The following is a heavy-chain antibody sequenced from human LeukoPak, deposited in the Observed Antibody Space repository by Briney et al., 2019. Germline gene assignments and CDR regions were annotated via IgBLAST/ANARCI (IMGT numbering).Heavy chain of an antibody. V-gene: IGHV3-48*03. D-gene: IGHD2-2*01. Sequence: PGGSLRLSCAASGFTFSSYEMNWVRQAPGKGLERVSYISSSGSTIYYADSVKGRFTISRDNAKNSLYLQMNSLRAEDTAVYYCARDMLGPGDCSSTSCPERDYYHYYGMDVWGKGTTVTVSS. J-gene: IGHJ6*04. CDR1: GFTFSSYE. CDR2: ISSSGSTI. CDR3: ARDMLGPGDCSSTSCPERDYYHYYGMDV.